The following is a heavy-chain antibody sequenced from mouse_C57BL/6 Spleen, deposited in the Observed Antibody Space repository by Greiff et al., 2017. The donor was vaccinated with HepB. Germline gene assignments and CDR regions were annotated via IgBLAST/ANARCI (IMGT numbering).Heavy chain of an antibody. J-gene: IGHJ2*01. D-gene: IGHD1-1*01. V-gene: IGHV1-69*01. Sequence: QVHVKQPGAELVMPGASVKLSCKASGYTFTSYWMHWVKQRPGQGLEWIGEIDPSDSYTNYNQKFKGKSTLTVDKSSSTAYMQLSSLTSEDSAVYYCARSEDYYVYYFDYWGQGTTLTVSS. CDR1: GYTFTSYW. CDR2: IDPSDSYT. CDR3: ARSEDYYVYYFDY.